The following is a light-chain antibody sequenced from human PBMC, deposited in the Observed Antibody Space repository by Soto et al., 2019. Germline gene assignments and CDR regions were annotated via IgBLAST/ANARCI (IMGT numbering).Light chain of an antibody. Sequence: DIQMTQSPSSLSASVGDRVTITCRASQSIANYLNWYQQKPGTAPKLLIFAASSLQSGGPSRLSGSGSGTDFTLNISSLQPEDFATYYCQQSFSPRLTVGGGTKVDIK. CDR3: QQSFSPRLT. V-gene: IGKV1-39*01. CDR1: QSIANY. J-gene: IGKJ4*01. CDR2: AAS.